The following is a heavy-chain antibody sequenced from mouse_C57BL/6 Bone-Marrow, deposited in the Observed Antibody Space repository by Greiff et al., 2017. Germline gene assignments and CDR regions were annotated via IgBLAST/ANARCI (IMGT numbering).Heavy chain of an antibody. CDR2: IYPGSGST. V-gene: IGHV1-55*01. J-gene: IGHJ3*01. D-gene: IGHD2-4*01. Sequence: QVHVKQPGAELVKPGASVKMSCKATGYTFTSYWITWVKQRPGQGLEWIGDIYPGSGSTNYNEKFKSKATLTVDTSSSTAYMQLSSRTSEDSAVYYCARKNYDYDAGLAYWGQGTLVTVSA. CDR3: ARKNYDYDAGLAY. CDR1: GYTFTSYW.